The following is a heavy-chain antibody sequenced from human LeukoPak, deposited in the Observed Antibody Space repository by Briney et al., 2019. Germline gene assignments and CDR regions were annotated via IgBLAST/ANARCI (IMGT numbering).Heavy chain of an antibody. Sequence: PGGSLRLSCAASGFTFSSYAMHWVRQAPGKGLEWVAVISYDGSNKYYADSVKGRFTISRDNSKNTLYLQMNSLRAEDTAVYYCARDQSFWGQGTLVTVSS. CDR3: ARDQSF. J-gene: IGHJ4*02. CDR2: ISYDGSNK. CDR1: GFTFSSYA. V-gene: IGHV3-30*04.